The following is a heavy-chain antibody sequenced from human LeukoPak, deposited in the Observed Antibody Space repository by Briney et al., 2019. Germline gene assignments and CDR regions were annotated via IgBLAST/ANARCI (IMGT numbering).Heavy chain of an antibody. CDR2: TYYRSGSEYYN. CDR3: ARTTFDFWSGFPPNWFDP. V-gene: IGHV6-1*01. CDR1: GDSVSSNSAA. Sequence: SQTLSLTCAISGDSVSSNSAAWNWLRQSPSRGLEWLGRTYYRSGSEYYNDYAVSVKSRVTINPDTSKNQFSLKLSSVTAADTAVYYCARTTFDFWSGFPPNWFDPWGQGTLVTVSS. D-gene: IGHD3-3*01. J-gene: IGHJ5*02.